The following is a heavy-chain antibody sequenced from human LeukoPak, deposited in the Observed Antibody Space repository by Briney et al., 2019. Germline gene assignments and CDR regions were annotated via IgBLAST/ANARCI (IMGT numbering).Heavy chain of an antibody. CDR2: INHSGST. CDR3: ARDQGYSYGPDAFDI. D-gene: IGHD5-18*01. J-gene: IGHJ3*02. Sequence: SETLSLTCAVYGGSFSGYYWSWIRQPPGKGLEWIGEINHSGSTNYNPSLKSRVTISVDTSKNQFSLKLSSVTAADTAVYYCARDQGYSYGPDAFDIWGQGTMVTVSS. CDR1: GGSFSGYY. V-gene: IGHV4-34*01.